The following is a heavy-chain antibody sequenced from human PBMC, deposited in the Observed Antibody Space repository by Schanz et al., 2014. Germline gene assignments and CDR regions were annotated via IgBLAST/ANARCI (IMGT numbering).Heavy chain of an antibody. CDR2: VIPILGVT. CDR3: ARGTMPATFDI. V-gene: IGHV1-69*04. Sequence: QVQLVQSGAEVKKPGASVKVSCKASGYTFTSYGISWVRQAPGQGLEWMWRVIPILGVTHYAQKFQGRVTITADKSTTTAYMELSSLRYEDTALYYCARGTMPATFDIWGQGTMVTVSS. CDR1: GYTFTSYG. J-gene: IGHJ3*02. D-gene: IGHD2-2*01.